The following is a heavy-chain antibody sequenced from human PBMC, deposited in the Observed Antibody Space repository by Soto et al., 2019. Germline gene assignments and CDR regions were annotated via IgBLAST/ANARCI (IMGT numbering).Heavy chain of an antibody. CDR2: IIPKHDSV. D-gene: IGHD1-26*01. Sequence: QVQLVQSGAEVKKPGSSVKVSCEAFGGTSHTYTINWVRQAPGQGLEWIGQIIPKHDSVNYAQSFQGRVTISADKSTNTAYMELSSLRSEDTAVYYCETWRSYSGSYCFDYWGQGTLVSVSS. CDR1: GGTSHTYT. V-gene: IGHV1-69*06. J-gene: IGHJ4*02. CDR3: ETWRSYSGSYCFDY.